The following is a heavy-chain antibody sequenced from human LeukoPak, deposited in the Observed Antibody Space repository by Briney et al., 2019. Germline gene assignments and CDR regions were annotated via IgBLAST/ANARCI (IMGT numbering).Heavy chain of an antibody. CDR3: ARIRESLGLGAFDI. D-gene: IGHD7-27*01. CDR1: GFTFSNYW. Sequence: GGSLRLSCAASGFTFSNYWMCWVRQAPGKGLVCVSRFNSGRSTTTYADSVKGRFTISRDNAKNTLYLQMNSRRAEDSAPYYCARIRESLGLGAFDIWGQGTMVTVSS. CDR2: FNSGRSTT. V-gene: IGHV3-74*03. J-gene: IGHJ3*02.